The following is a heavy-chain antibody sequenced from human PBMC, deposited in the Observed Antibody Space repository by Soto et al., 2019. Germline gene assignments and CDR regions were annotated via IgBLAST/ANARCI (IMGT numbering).Heavy chain of an antibody. V-gene: IGHV3-74*01. D-gene: IGHD3-22*01. Sequence: GGSLRLSCAASGFTFSNFYVHWVRQAPGKGLEWVSRINSDGSTTNYADSVKGRFTISRDNSKNTLYLQMNSLRAEDTAVYYCAKQRSTGAFTYYYDSSGYYPFDYWGQGTLVTVSS. J-gene: IGHJ4*02. CDR3: AKQRSTGAFTYYYDSSGYYPFDY. CDR2: INSDGSTT. CDR1: GFTFSNFY.